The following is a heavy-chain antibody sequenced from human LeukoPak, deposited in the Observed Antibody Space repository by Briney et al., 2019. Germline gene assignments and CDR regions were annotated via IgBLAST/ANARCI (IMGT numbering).Heavy chain of an antibody. V-gene: IGHV3-23*01. D-gene: IGHD3-10*01. CDR3: AKGAYFSGSYGFAFDY. CDR1: GLTFSSYP. J-gene: IGHJ4*02. Sequence: GGSLRLSCAASGLTFSSYPMTWVRQAPGKGLEWVSAISGGGGSTHYADSVRGRFTISRDNSKNTLYLQMNSLIAEDTAVYFCAKGAYFSGSYGFAFDYWGQGTLVTVSS. CDR2: ISGGGGST.